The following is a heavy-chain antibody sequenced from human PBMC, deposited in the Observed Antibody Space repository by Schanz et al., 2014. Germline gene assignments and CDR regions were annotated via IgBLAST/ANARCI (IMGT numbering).Heavy chain of an antibody. D-gene: IGHD6-6*01. Sequence: QVQLVQSGAEVKKPGASVKVSCKASGYTFTGYCMHWVRQAPGQGLEWMGWINPNSGGTNYAQKFQGRVTMTRDTSISTAYMELSRLRSDDTAVYYCARAGQDFEYSSLSPIWYFDLWGRGTLVTVSS. J-gene: IGHJ2*01. CDR2: INPNSGGT. CDR3: ARAGQDFEYSSLSPIWYFDL. CDR1: GYTFTGYC. V-gene: IGHV1-2*02.